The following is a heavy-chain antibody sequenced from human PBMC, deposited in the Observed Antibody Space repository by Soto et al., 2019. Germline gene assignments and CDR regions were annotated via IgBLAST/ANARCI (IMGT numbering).Heavy chain of an antibody. Sequence: ASVKVSCKACGYTFTSYDINWVRQATGQGLEWMGWMNPNSGNTGYAQKFQGRVTMTRNTSISTAYMELSSLRSEDTAVYYCARVRPGGVVVAATLDYYYYGMDVWGQGTTVTVSS. J-gene: IGHJ6*02. D-gene: IGHD2-15*01. V-gene: IGHV1-8*01. CDR1: GYTFTSYD. CDR2: MNPNSGNT. CDR3: ARVRPGGVVVAATLDYYYYGMDV.